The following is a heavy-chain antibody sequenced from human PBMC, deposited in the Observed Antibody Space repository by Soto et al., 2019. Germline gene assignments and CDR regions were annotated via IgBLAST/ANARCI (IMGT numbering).Heavy chain of an antibody. CDR2: IFWDDDK. CDR3: VHSRRLGHQSGGNYYCSDS. V-gene: IGHV2-5*02. D-gene: IGHD3-10*01. J-gene: IGHJ4*02. Sequence: SGPTLVNPTQTLTLTCTFSGFSLSTSGLGVGWIRQSPGKALEWLALIFWDDDKRHSPSLKSRVTITKDTSRNQVALTMANMDPVDTATYYCVHSRRLGHQSGGNYYCSDSWGQGTLVTVSS. CDR1: GFSLSTSGLG.